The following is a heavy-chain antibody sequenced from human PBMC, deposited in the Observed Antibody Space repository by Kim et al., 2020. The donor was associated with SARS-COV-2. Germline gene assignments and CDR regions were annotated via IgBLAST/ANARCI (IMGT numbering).Heavy chain of an antibody. Sequence: YYTAAVKGRFTSSRYSSKNALFLQMNSLRAEDTATYYCARRSSSNWSHDYWGQGTLVTVSS. CDR3: ARRSSSNWSHDY. V-gene: IGHV3-53*01. J-gene: IGHJ4*02. D-gene: IGHD2-2*01.